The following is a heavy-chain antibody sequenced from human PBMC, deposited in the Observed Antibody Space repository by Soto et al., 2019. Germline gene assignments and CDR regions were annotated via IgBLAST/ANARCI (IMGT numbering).Heavy chain of an antibody. Sequence: QVQLQESGPGLVKPSQTLSLTCTVSGGSISSGGYYWSWIRQHPGKGLEWIGYIYYSGSTYYHPSLKTRVTIPVDASKNQFSLKLSSVTAADTAVYYCARGVHSGGSCYSGGFCFDYWGQGTLVTVSS. CDR1: GGSISSGGYY. CDR2: IYYSGST. CDR3: ARGVHSGGSCYSGGFCFDY. V-gene: IGHV4-31*03. D-gene: IGHD2-15*01. J-gene: IGHJ4*02.